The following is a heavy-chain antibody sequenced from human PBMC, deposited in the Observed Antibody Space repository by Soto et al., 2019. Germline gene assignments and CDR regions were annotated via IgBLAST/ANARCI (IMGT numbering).Heavy chain of an antibody. CDR2: TIPVFNTA. J-gene: IGHJ3*02. Sequence: QVQLEQSGAEVKKPGSSVKVSCKASGGTLSDHGVAWLRQAPGQGLEWMGGTIPVFNTAKYAQKFQGRVTVTADKFTNIAYMELSSLRSEDKAFDFCARGVYGSGNYYTGPSAFDIWGQGTMVIVSS. D-gene: IGHD3-10*01. CDR3: ARGVYGSGNYYTGPSAFDI. CDR1: GGTLSDHG. V-gene: IGHV1-69*06.